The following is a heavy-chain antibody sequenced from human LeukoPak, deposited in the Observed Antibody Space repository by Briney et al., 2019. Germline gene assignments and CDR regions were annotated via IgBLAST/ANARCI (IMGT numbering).Heavy chain of an antibody. CDR2: INRSGST. V-gene: IGHV4-38-2*02. CDR1: GYSISSGYY. CDR3: ARDLGYSIPFDY. Sequence: SETLSLSCTVSGYSISSGYYWGWIRQPPGKGLEWIGEINRSGSTNYNPSLKSRVTISVDTSKNQFSLMLSSVTAADTAVYYCARDLGYSIPFDYWGQGTLVTVSS. D-gene: IGHD2-15*01. J-gene: IGHJ4*02.